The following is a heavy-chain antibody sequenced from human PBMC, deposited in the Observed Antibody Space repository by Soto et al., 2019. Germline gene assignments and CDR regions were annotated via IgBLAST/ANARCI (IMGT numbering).Heavy chain of an antibody. J-gene: IGHJ5*02. CDR2: IYYSGST. CDR1: GGSISSSSYY. CDR3: ATSRVAAAGTLWFDP. V-gene: IGHV4-39*07. Sequence: PSETLSLTCTVSGGSISSSSYYWGWIRQPPGKGLEWIGSIYYSGSTYYNPSLKSRVTISVDTSKNQFSLKLSSVTAADTAVYYCATSRVAAAGTLWFDPWGQGTLVTVSS. D-gene: IGHD6-13*01.